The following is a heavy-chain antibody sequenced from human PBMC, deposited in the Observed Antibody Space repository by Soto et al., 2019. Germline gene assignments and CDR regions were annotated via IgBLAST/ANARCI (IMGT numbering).Heavy chain of an antibody. CDR1: GGSISSSSYY. J-gene: IGHJ4*02. CDR3: ARLMGSSWYAY. CDR2: IYYSGST. D-gene: IGHD6-13*01. Sequence: SETLSLTCTVSGGSISSSSYYWGWIRQPPGKGLEWIGSIYYSGSTYYNPSLKSRVTISVDTSKNQFSLKLSSVTAADTAVYSCARLMGSSWYAYWCQGTLVTVSS. V-gene: IGHV4-39*01.